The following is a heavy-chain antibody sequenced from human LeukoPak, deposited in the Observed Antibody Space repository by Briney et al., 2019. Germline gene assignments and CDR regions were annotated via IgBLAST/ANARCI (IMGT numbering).Heavy chain of an antibody. CDR2: IRYEGSNK. Sequence: PGRSLRLSCAASGFTFSGSGMHWVRQVPGKVLEWVTFIRYEGSNKYYTDSVKGRFTISRDNSKNTLYLQMDSLRAEDTAVYYCARDYDFWSGYYAPTRGYFGYWGQGTLVTVSS. CDR3: ARDYDFWSGYYAPTRGYFGY. J-gene: IGHJ4*02. CDR1: GFTFSGSG. V-gene: IGHV3-30*02. D-gene: IGHD3-3*01.